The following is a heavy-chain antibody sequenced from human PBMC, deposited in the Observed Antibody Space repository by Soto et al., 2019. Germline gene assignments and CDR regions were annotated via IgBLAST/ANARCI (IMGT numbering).Heavy chain of an antibody. CDR1: GGSISSGGYY. D-gene: IGHD2-8*01. CDR2: IYYSGST. J-gene: IGHJ4*02. V-gene: IGHV4-30-4*08. Sequence: SETLSLTCTVSGGSISSGGYYWSWIRQHPGKGLEWIGYIYYSGSTYYNPSLKSRVTISVDTSKNQFSLKLSSVTAADTAVYYCARGPLQKACTNGVCYTGDFDYWGQGTLVTVSS. CDR3: ARGPLQKACTNGVCYTGDFDY.